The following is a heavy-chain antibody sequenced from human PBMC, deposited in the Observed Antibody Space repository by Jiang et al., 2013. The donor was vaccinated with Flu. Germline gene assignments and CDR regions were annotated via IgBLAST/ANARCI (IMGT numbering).Heavy chain of an antibody. J-gene: IGHJ4*01. Sequence: LLKPSETLSLTCTVSGGSISSSSYYWGWIRQPPGKGLEWIGSIYYSGSTYYNPSLKSRVTISVDTSKNQFSLKLSSVTAADTAVYYCARHAEGYCSSTSCYAHDYWG. CDR1: GGSISSSSYY. V-gene: IGHV4-39*01. CDR3: ARHAEGYCSSTSCYAHDY. CDR2: IYYSGST. D-gene: IGHD2-2*01.